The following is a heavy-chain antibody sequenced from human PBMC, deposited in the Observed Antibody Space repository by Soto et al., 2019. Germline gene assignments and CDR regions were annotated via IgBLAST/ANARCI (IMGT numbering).Heavy chain of an antibody. CDR1: GFTFSSYS. V-gene: IGHV3-48*02. J-gene: IGHJ4*02. CDR2: ISSSSSTI. Sequence: GGSLRLSCAASGFTFSSYSMNWVRQAPGKGLEWVSYISSSSSTIYYADSVKGRFTISRDNAKNSLYLQMNSLRDEDTAVYYCASTFQGYSGSYSSDYWGQGTPVTVSS. D-gene: IGHD1-26*01. CDR3: ASTFQGYSGSYSSDY.